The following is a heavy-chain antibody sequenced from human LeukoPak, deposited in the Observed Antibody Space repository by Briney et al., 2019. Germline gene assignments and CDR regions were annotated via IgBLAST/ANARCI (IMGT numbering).Heavy chain of an antibody. Sequence: SQTLSLTCTVSGGSISSGNYYWGWIRQPAGKRLEWIGRIYTSGSTNYNPSLKSRVTILVDTSKNQFSLKLSSVTAADTAVYYCARGLYYDSSGYYYGWFDPWGQGTLVTVSS. J-gene: IGHJ5*02. CDR2: IYTSGST. D-gene: IGHD3-22*01. CDR1: GGSISSGNYY. V-gene: IGHV4-61*02. CDR3: ARGLYYDSSGYYYGWFDP.